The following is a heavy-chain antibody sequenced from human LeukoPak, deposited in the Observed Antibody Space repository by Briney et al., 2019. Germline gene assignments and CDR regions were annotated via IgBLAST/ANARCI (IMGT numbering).Heavy chain of an antibody. Sequence: SETLSLTCAVYGGSFSGYYWSWIRQPPGKGLELIGEINHSGSTNYNPSLKSRVTISVDTSKNQFSLKLSSVTAADTAVYYCATLPKGGGYSYGYYFDYWGQGTLVTVSS. V-gene: IGHV4-34*01. CDR2: INHSGST. D-gene: IGHD5-18*01. J-gene: IGHJ4*02. CDR3: ATLPKGGGYSYGYYFDY. CDR1: GGSFSGYY.